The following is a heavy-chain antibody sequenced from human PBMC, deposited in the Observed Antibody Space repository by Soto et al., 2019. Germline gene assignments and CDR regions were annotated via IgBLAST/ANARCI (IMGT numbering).Heavy chain of an antibody. CDR1: GYTFTSYA. CDR3: ATQQPPAYSSGWSLYYFDY. J-gene: IGHJ4*02. CDR2: INAGNGNT. Sequence: QVQLVQSGAEVKKPGASVKVSCKASGYTFTSYAMHWVRQAPGQRLEWMGWINAGNGNTKYSQKFQGRVTITRDTSASTAYMELSSLRSEDTAVYYCATQQPPAYSSGWSLYYFDYWGQGTLVTVSS. D-gene: IGHD6-19*01. V-gene: IGHV1-3*01.